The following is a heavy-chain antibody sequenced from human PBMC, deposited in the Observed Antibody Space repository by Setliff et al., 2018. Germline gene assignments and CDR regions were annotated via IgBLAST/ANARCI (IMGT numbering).Heavy chain of an antibody. D-gene: IGHD6-13*01. V-gene: IGHV4-39*07. CDR1: GASLNSADYY. CDR3: VRESPSTWYRRDF. Sequence: SETLSLTCVVSGASLNSADYYWGWIRQPPGKGLEWIGTLYFGGSTHYNPSLKSRVTISVDTSKNQFSLNLSSLTAADTAVYYCVRESPSTWYRRDFWGQGTLVTVSS. CDR2: LYFGGST. J-gene: IGHJ4*02.